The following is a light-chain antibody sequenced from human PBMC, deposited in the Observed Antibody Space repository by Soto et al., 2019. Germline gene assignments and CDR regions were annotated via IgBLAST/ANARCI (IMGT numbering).Light chain of an antibody. Sequence: QSVLTQPPSVSGNPGQRVTISCSGGISNIATNYVHWFQQLPGTAPKVLSNRDNQRPSGVPDRFSGSKSGTSASLAISGLRSEDEAEYYCAAWDDTVRSYVFGTGTKLTVL. CDR2: RDN. J-gene: IGLJ1*01. CDR3: AAWDDTVRSYV. CDR1: ISNIATNY. V-gene: IGLV1-47*01.